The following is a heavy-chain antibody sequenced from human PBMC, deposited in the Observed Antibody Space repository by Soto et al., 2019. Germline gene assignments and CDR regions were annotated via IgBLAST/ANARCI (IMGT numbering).Heavy chain of an antibody. CDR1: GFTFSSYG. J-gene: IGHJ4*01. CDR3: TTDSHFSARLVRFDL. D-gene: IGHD3-3*02. V-gene: IGHV3-30*03. CDR2: ISYDGSNK. Sequence: PGGSLRLSCAASGFTFSSYGMHWVRQAPGKGLEWVAVISYDGSNKYYADSVKGRFTISRDNSKNTLYLQMNSLRAEDTAVYYCTTDSHFSARLVRFDLWGRGTLVTVSS.